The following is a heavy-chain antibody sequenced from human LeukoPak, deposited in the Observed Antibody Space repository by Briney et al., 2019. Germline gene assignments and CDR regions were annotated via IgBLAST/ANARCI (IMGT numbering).Heavy chain of an antibody. Sequence: PSETLSLTCTVSGGSISSGGYSWSWIRQHPGKGLEWIGYIYYSGSTYYNPSLKSRVTISVDTSKNQFSLKLSSVTAADTAVYYCARARITMLELAFDIWGQGTMVTVSS. J-gene: IGHJ3*02. CDR1: GGSISSGGYS. CDR2: IYYSGST. D-gene: IGHD3-10*02. V-gene: IGHV4-31*03. CDR3: ARARITMLELAFDI.